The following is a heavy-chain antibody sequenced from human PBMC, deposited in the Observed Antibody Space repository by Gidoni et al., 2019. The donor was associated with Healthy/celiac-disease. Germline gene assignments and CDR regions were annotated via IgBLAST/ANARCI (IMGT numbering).Heavy chain of an antibody. CDR3: ARRINYDILTGHTCFAFDI. CDR1: GYSFTSYC. CDR2: IYPGDSDP. Sequence: EVQLVQSGAEVKKPGASLKISCKGSGYSFTSYCIGWVRQMPGKGLEWMGIIYPGDSDPRYSPSFQGQVTILADKSISTAYLQWSSLKASDTAMYYCARRINYDILTGHTCFAFDIWGQGTMVTVSS. V-gene: IGHV5-51*01. D-gene: IGHD3-9*01. J-gene: IGHJ3*02.